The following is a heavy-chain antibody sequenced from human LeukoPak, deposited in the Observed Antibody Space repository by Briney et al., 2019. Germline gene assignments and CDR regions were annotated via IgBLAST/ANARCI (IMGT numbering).Heavy chain of an antibody. CDR3: ARDLGTAIDY. CDR2: ISGSGGST. J-gene: IGHJ4*02. CDR1: GFTFSSYA. D-gene: IGHD5-18*01. V-gene: IGHV3-23*01. Sequence: GGSLRLSCAASGFTFSSYAMSWVRQAPGKGLEWVSGISGSGGSTYYTDSVKGRFTISRDNSKNTLYLQMNTLRAEDTAVYYCARDLGTAIDYWGQGTLVTVSS.